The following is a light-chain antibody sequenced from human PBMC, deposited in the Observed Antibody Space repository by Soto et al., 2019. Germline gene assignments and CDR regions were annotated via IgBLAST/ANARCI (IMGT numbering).Light chain of an antibody. CDR3: CSYAGSSTWV. Sequence: QSALTQPASVSGSPGQSITISCTGTSSDVGSYNLVSWYQQHPGKAPKLMIYEGSKRPSGVSNRFSGSKSGNTASLTISGLQAEEEADYYCCSYAGSSTWVFGTGTKLTVL. V-gene: IGLV2-23*01. CDR1: SSDVGSYNL. CDR2: EGS. J-gene: IGLJ1*01.